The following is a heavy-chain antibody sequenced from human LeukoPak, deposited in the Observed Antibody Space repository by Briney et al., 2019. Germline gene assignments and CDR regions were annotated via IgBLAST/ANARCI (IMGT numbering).Heavy chain of an antibody. CDR1: GFTFGDYA. CDR3: TRDQTPYY. J-gene: IGHJ4*02. CDR2: IRSKIYGGTP. V-gene: IGHV3-49*04. Sequence: GGSLRLSCTASGFTFGDYAMTWVRQAPGKGLEWVGFIRSKIYGGTPEYAASVKGRFTISKDDSKGIAYLQMDSLKTEDTAVYYCTRDQTPYYWGQGTLVTVSS.